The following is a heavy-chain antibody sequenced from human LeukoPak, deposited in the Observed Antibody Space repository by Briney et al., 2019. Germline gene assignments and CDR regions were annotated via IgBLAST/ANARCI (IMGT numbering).Heavy chain of an antibody. CDR2: IKQDGSEK. CDR1: GFNLSYYL. Sequence: GSLRLSFAASGFNLSYYLMNWVRPAPGEGLEWVANIKQDGSEKYYVDSVKGRFTISRDNAKNSLYLQMNSLRAEDTAIYYCARDYDYWGQGTLVTVSS. J-gene: IGHJ4*02. V-gene: IGHV3-7*03. CDR3: ARDYDY.